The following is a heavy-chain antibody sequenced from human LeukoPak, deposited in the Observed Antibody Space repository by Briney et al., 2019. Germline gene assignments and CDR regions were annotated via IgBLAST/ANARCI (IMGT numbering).Heavy chain of an antibody. Sequence: PGGSLRLSCAASGFTFSSYDMHWVRQATGKGLEWVSAIGTAGDTYYPGSVKGRFTISRENAKNSLYLQMNSLRAGDTAVYYSARARRTMVRGVIYYYYYYGMGVWGQGTTVTVSS. CDR3: ARARRTMVRGVIYYYYYYGMGV. V-gene: IGHV3-13*01. D-gene: IGHD3-10*01. J-gene: IGHJ6*02. CDR1: GFTFSSYD. CDR2: IGTAGDT.